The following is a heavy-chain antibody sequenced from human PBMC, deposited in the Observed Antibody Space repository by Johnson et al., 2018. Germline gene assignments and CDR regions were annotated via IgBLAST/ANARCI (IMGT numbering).Heavy chain of an antibody. D-gene: IGHD3-22*01. CDR3: AKGDYYDNNGYYYGGYFHH. J-gene: IGHJ1*01. CDR1: GFTFSSYG. V-gene: IGHV3-30*18. Sequence: QVQLVQSGGGVVQPGRSLRLSCAASGFTFSSYGMHWVRQAPGKGLEWVAVISYDGSNKYYADSVKGRFTISRDNSKNTLYLQMNSLRADDTAVYYCAKGDYYDNNGYYYGGYFHHWGQGTLVTVSS. CDR2: ISYDGSNK.